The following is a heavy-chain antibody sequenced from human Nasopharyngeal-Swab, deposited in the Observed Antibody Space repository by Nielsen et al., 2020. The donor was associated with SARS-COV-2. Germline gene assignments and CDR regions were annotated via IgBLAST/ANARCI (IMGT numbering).Heavy chain of an antibody. CDR2: INPSGGST. CDR1: GYTFTSYY. D-gene: IGHD2-2*01. V-gene: IGHV1-46*01. CDR3: ASNPLYCSSTSCYHDAFDI. Sequence: ASVKVSCKASGYTFTSYYMHWVRQAPGQGLEWMGIINPSGGSTSYAQKFQGRVTMTRDTSTSTAYMELRSLRSDDTAVYYCASNPLYCSSTSCYHDAFDIWGQGTMVTVSS. J-gene: IGHJ3*02.